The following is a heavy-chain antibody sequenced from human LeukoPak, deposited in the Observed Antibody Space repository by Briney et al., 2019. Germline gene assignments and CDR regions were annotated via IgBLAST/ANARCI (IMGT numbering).Heavy chain of an antibody. D-gene: IGHD2/OR15-2a*01. CDR2: ISSSGGNP. V-gene: IGHV3-23*01. J-gene: IGHJ4*02. CDR3: ARVFYTIDY. CDR1: GFTFNKYA. Sequence: GGSLRLSCAASGFTFNKYAMTWVRQAPGKGLEWVSGISSSGGNPDNSDSVKGRFTISRDNSKNMLYLQMNSLRVEDTAIYYCARVFYTIDYWGQGILVTVSS.